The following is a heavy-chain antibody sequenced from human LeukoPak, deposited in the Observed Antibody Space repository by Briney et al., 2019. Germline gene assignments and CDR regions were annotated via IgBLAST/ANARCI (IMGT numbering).Heavy chain of an antibody. V-gene: IGHV3-23*01. CDR3: AKTTTGYSSGRYPGWPVDC. CDR2: ISGSGGGT. Sequence: GGSLRHSCGASGFTFNSYAVSWVRQAPGKGLEWVSAISGSGGGTYYADSVKGRFTISRDNSKNTVYLQMNSLSTEDTAVYYCAKTTTGYSSGRYPGWPVDCWGQGTLVTVSS. D-gene: IGHD6-19*01. J-gene: IGHJ4*02. CDR1: GFTFNSYA.